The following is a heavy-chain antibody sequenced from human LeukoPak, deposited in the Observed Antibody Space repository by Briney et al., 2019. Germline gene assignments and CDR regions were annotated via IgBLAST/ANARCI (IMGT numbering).Heavy chain of an antibody. J-gene: IGHJ5*02. Sequence: ASVKVSCKASAYTFTTYGISWVRQAPGQGLEWMGWISAYNGDTNYAQNFQGRVTMTTDTSTSTAYMELRSLRSDDTAVYYFARYRVTETTMRYFDPWGQGTRVTVSS. CDR1: AYTFTTYG. CDR2: ISAYNGDT. V-gene: IGHV1-18*01. CDR3: ARYRVTETTMRYFDP. D-gene: IGHD4-11*01.